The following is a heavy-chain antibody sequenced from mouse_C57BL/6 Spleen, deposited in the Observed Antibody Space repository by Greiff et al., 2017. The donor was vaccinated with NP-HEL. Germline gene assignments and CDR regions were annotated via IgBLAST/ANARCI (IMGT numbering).Heavy chain of an antibody. D-gene: IGHD2-12*01. CDR1: GYTFTSYW. Sequence: QVQLQQSGAELVKPGASVKLSCKASGYTFTSYWMQWVKQRPGQGLEWIGEIDPSDSHTNYNQKFKGKATLTVDTSSSTAYMQLRSLTSEDSAVYYYARTYDRRGDDFDYWGQGTTLTVSS. CDR2: IDPSDSHT. J-gene: IGHJ2*01. CDR3: ARTYDRRGDDFDY. V-gene: IGHV1-50*01.